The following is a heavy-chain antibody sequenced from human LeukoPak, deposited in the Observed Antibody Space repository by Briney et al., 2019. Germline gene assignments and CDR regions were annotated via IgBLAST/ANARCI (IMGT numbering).Heavy chain of an antibody. CDR3: ARAPLWFGIPFDP. CDR2: IYYSGST. Sequence: SETLSLTCTVSGGSISSYYWSWIRQPPGKGLEWIGYIYYSGSTNYNPSLKSRVTISVDTSKNQFSLKLSSATAADTAVYYCARAPLWFGIPFDPWGQGTLVTVSP. CDR1: GGSISSYY. V-gene: IGHV4-59*01. J-gene: IGHJ5*02. D-gene: IGHD3-10*01.